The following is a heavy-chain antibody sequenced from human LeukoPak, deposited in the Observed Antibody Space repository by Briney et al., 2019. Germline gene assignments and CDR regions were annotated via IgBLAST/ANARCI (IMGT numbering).Heavy chain of an antibody. D-gene: IGHD5-12*01. Sequence: GGSLRLSCAASGFTFSGHGLHWVRQAPGNGLEWVAVVWYDGNEKYYGDSVKGRFTISRDTSKNTLYLVMNTLRADDTAVYYCARESDWLIRDWGQGTLVTVAS. V-gene: IGHV3-33*01. CDR3: ARESDWLIRD. J-gene: IGHJ4*02. CDR2: VWYDGNEK. CDR1: GFTFSGHG.